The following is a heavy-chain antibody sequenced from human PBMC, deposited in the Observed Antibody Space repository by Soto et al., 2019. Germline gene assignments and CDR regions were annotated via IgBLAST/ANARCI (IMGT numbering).Heavy chain of an antibody. V-gene: IGHV3-23*01. J-gene: IGHJ4*02. CDR2: ISGSGGST. Sequence: GGSLRLSCAASGFTFSSYAMSWVRQAPGKGLEWVSAISGSGGSTYYADSVKGRFTISRDNSKNTLYLQMNSLRAEDTAVYYCAKSPDYYDSSGHPSYYFDYWGQGTLVTVSS. CDR3: AKSPDYYDSSGHPSYYFDY. D-gene: IGHD3-22*01. CDR1: GFTFSSYA.